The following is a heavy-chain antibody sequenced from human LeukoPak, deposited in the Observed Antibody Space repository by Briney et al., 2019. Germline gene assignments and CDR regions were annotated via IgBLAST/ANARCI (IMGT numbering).Heavy chain of an antibody. V-gene: IGHV4-4*02. CDR3: ASGRQEDWFDP. J-gene: IGHJ5*02. CDR1: GGSMSGTNW. Sequence: SETLSLTCAVSGGSMSGTNWWSWVRQAPGKGLEWIGEIYHSGSTNYNPSLKSRVTISVDTSKNQFSLKLSSVTAADTAVYYCASGRQEDWFDPWGQGTLVTVSS. CDR2: IYHSGST. D-gene: IGHD6-25*01.